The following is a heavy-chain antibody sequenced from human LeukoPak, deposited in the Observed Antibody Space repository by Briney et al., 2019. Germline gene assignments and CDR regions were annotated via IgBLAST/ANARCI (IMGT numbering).Heavy chain of an antibody. Sequence: SETLSLTCGVSGGSISSTNWWSWVRQPPGQGLEWSGEISLSGVTNYNPSLKSRVTMSLDRSKNHLSLTLTSVTAADTAVYYCSRESGAFSPFGYWGQGTLVTVSS. J-gene: IGHJ4*02. D-gene: IGHD1-26*01. CDR2: ISLSGVT. V-gene: IGHV4-4*02. CDR1: GGSISSTNW. CDR3: SRESGAFSPFGY.